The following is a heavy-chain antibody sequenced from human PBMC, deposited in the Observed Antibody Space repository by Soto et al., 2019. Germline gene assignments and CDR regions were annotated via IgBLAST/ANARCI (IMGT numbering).Heavy chain of an antibody. J-gene: IGHJ4*02. D-gene: IGHD3-10*01. CDR3: ARDRIKPYGEGKMYYFEY. CDR2: IYYSGTT. Sequence: SETLSLTCTVSGCSIMNIIFFWCFIRQPPWKWLEWMGSIYYSGTTYNNPSLKSRITISVDTSENQLSLKLRSVTAADTAVYYCARDRIKPYGEGKMYYFEYWGKGNTVNVSS. CDR1: GCSIMNIIFF. V-gene: IGHV4-39*02.